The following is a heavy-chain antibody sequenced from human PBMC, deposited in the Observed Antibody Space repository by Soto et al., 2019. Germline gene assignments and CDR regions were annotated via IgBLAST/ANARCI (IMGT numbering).Heavy chain of an antibody. D-gene: IGHD4-17*01. Sequence: QVQLQESGPGLVKPSGTLSLTWAVSGDSLISSRNWWTWVRQPPGKGLDWIGEIYHSGSTNYSPSLKSRVNMSINRSMNQFSLRLTYVTAADTAVYFCARVPDEYGDHVNPPFFLEAFDICGQGTMVTVSS. J-gene: IGHJ3*02. CDR3: ARVPDEYGDHVNPPFFLEAFDI. V-gene: IGHV4-4*02. CDR1: GDSLISSRNW. CDR2: IYHSGST.